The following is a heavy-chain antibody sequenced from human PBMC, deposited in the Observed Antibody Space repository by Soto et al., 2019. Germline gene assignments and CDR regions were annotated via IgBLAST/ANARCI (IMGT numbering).Heavy chain of an antibody. CDR1: GYTFTGYY. CDR3: ARNQGGSGYYDAFDI. J-gene: IGHJ3*02. CDR2: INPSGGST. V-gene: IGHV1-46*03. D-gene: IGHD3-22*01. Sequence: GASVKVSCKASGYTFTGYYMHWVRQAPGQGLEWMGIINPSGGSTSYAQKFQGRVTMTRDTSTSTVYMELSSLRSEDTAVYYCARNQGGSGYYDAFDIWGQGTMVTVSS.